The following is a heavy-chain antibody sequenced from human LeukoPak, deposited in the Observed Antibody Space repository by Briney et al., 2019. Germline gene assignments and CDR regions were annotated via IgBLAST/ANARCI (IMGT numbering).Heavy chain of an antibody. CDR2: IWSDATNQ. Sequence: PGKSLTLSCVTSQFTFSHYGMHWVRQAPGKGLEWVAVIWSDATNQCYADSVKGRFTISRDNSQNTVFLHMNSLTAEDTAVYYCAKDAQRGFDYSNSLENWGQGTLVTVSS. CDR1: QFTFSHYG. D-gene: IGHD4-11*01. CDR3: AKDAQRGFDYSNSLEN. J-gene: IGHJ4*02. V-gene: IGHV3-33*06.